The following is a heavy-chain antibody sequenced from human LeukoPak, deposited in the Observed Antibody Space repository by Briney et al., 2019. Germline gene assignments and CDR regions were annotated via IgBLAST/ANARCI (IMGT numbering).Heavy chain of an antibody. D-gene: IGHD5-24*01. CDR1: GGSISISNSNW. CDR2: IYHSGST. V-gene: IGHV4-4*02. J-gene: IGHJ4*02. CDR3: ARDRVLEMAFDY. Sequence: PSETLSLTCAVSGGSISISNSNWWSWVRQPPGKGLEWIGEIYHSGSTNYNPSLKSRVTISVDKSKNQFSLKLSSVTAADTAVYYCARDRVLEMAFDYWGQGTLVTVSS.